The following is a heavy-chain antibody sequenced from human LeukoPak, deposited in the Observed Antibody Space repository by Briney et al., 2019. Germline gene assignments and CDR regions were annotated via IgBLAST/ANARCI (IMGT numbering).Heavy chain of an antibody. D-gene: IGHD1-14*01. CDR2: ISTSSGTI. CDR1: GFTFSSYI. CDR3: ARGYTYYFDY. J-gene: IGHJ4*02. Sequence: GGSLRLSGAVSGFTFSSYIMNWVRQAPGKGLEWVPYISTSSGTIFYADSVKGRFTISRDNAKNSLYLQMNSLRDEDTAVYYCARGYTYYFDYWGQGTLVTVSS. V-gene: IGHV3-48*02.